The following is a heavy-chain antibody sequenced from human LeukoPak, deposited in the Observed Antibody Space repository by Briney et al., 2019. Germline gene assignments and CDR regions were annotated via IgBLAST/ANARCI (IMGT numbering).Heavy chain of an antibody. D-gene: IGHD1-1*01. CDR1: GFTLSDYG. CDR2: IWSGGRTG. Sequence: GRALRLSCTASGFTLSDYGMHWVRQAPGKGLEWVALIWSGGRTGLYADSVKGRFTISRDTSMLYLQMISLRVEDTAVYYCARDIWNDGNYYMDVWGKGTTVTVSS. V-gene: IGHV3-33*01. CDR3: ARDIWNDGNYYMDV. J-gene: IGHJ6*03.